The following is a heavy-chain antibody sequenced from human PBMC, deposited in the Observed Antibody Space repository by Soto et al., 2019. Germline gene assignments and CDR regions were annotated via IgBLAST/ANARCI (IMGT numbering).Heavy chain of an antibody. CDR2: ISSSSSYI. Sequence: EVQLVESGGGLVKPGGSLRLSCAASGFTFSSYSMNWVRQAPGKGLEWVSSISSSSSYIYYADSVKGRFTISRDNAKNSLYLQMHSLRAEDTAVYYCARFYRYSGYGFDYWGQGTLVTVSS. D-gene: IGHD5-12*01. J-gene: IGHJ4*02. CDR3: ARFYRYSGYGFDY. CDR1: GFTFSSYS. V-gene: IGHV3-21*01.